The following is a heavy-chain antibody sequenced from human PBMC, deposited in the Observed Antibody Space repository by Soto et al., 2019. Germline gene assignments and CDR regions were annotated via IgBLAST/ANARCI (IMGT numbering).Heavy chain of an antibody. CDR3: GRDRGYDYVWGSYRELDYFDY. Sequence: SVKVSCQASGGTFSSYAISWVRQAPGQGLEWMGGIIPIFGTANYAQKFQGRVTITADESTSTAYMELSSLRSEDTAVYYCGRDRGYDYVWGSYRELDYFDYWGQGTLVTSPQ. V-gene: IGHV1-69*13. CDR1: GGTFSSYA. J-gene: IGHJ4*02. D-gene: IGHD3-16*02. CDR2: IIPIFGTA.